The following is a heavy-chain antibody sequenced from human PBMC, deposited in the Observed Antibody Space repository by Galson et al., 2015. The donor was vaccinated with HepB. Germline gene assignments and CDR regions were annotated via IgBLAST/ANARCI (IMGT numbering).Heavy chain of an antibody. V-gene: IGHV4-39*01. CDR1: GSSIGSAY. CDR3: ARQPYTLGTYFYMDV. CDR2: IDFSGYI. J-gene: IGHJ6*03. Sequence: SETLSLTCTVSGSSIGSAYGGWIRQSPGKGLEWIASIDFSGYIHYNMPLKSRVTISIDMSRNQFFLKLGSVTAADTAVYYCARQPYTLGTYFYMDVWGKGTTVTVSS. D-gene: IGHD1-26*01.